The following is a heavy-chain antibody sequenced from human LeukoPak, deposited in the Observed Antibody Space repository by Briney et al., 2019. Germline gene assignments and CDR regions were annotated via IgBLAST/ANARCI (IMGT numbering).Heavy chain of an antibody. CDR3: ARDRNIAAAGNNWFDP. J-gene: IGHJ5*02. D-gene: IGHD6-13*01. CDR1: GGSISSGAYY. Sequence: NPSETLSLTCTVSGGSISSGAYYWSWIRQPPGKGLEWIGYIYYSGSTYYNPSLKSRVTISVDTSMNQFSLKLSSVTAADTAVYYCARDRNIAAAGNNWFDPWGQGTLVTVSS. CDR2: IYYSGST. V-gene: IGHV4-30-4*01.